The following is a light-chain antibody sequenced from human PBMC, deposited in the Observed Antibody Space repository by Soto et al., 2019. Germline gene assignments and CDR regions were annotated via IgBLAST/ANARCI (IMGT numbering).Light chain of an antibody. Sequence: IRVTLSPASLSRYISYIGTITYRASQSTSSYLNWYQQKPGKAPKLLIYAASSLQSGVPSRFSGSGSGTDFTLTISRLQPEDFATYYCQQSYSPRLTFGGGTKGVI. CDR3: QQSYSPRLT. J-gene: IGKJ4*01. CDR2: AAS. CDR1: QSTSSY. V-gene: IGKV1-39*01.